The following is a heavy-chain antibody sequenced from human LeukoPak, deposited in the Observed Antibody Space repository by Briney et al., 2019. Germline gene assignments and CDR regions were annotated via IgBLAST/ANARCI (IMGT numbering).Heavy chain of an antibody. V-gene: IGHV3-74*01. CDR2: INADGSTT. D-gene: IGHD6-19*01. J-gene: IGHJ4*02. Sequence: GGSLRLSCAASGSGFTFNNYWMHWVRQAPGKGLVWVSRINADGSTTSHADSVKGRFTISRDNAKNTLYLQMNSLRAEDTAVYYCARLYSSGWYDYWGQGTLVTVSS. CDR3: ARLYSSGWYDY. CDR1: GSGFTFNNYW.